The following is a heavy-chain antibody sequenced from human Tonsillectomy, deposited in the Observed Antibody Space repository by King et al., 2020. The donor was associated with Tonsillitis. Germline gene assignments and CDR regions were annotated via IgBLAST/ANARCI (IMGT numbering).Heavy chain of an antibody. V-gene: IGHV3-30*18. CDR3: AKEADEAAAGTKFTDY. CDR1: GFIFSNYG. CDR2: ISYDGSNK. Sequence: VQLVESGGGVVQPGRSLRLSCAASGFIFSNYGFYWVRQAPGKGLEWVAIISYDGSNKHYADSVKGRFTISRDNSKNTLYLQMNSLRAEDTAVYYCAKEADEAAAGTKFTDYWGQGTLVTVSS. J-gene: IGHJ4*02. D-gene: IGHD6-13*01.